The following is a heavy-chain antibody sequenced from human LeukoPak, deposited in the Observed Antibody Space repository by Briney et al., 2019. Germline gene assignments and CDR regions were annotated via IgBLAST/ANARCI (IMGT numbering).Heavy chain of an antibody. CDR3: AKYYYGSGSYYKGAFDI. D-gene: IGHD3-10*01. Sequence: GGSLRLSCAASGFTFSSYAMSWVRQAPGKGLEWVSAISGSGGSTYYADSVKGRFTISRDNSKNTLYLQMNSLRAEGTAVYYCAKYYYGSGSYYKGAFDIWGQGTMVTVSS. V-gene: IGHV3-23*01. CDR2: ISGSGGST. J-gene: IGHJ3*02. CDR1: GFTFSSYA.